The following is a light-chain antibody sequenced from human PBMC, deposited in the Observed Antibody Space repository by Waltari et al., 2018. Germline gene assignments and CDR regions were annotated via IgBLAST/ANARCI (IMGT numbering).Light chain of an antibody. J-gene: IGKJ5*01. V-gene: IGKV3-11*01. CDR3: QQRSNWPPIT. CDR2: DAS. CDR1: QSVTRY. Sequence: EIVSTQSPATLSLSPGERATLSCRASQSVTRYVAWYQQRPGQAPRLLIYDASNRATGIPARFSGSGSGTDFTLTISSLEPEDFAVYYCQQRSNWPPITFGQGTRLEIK.